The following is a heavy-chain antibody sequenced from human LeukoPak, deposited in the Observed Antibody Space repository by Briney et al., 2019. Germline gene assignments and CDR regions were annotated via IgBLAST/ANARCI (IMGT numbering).Heavy chain of an antibody. V-gene: IGHV4-30-4*01. Sequence: PSETLSLTCTVSGGSISSPDYCCSWLRQPPGRGLEWIGYIYYSGSTYYNPSLKSRVSISVDTSKNQFSLKLSSVTAADTAVYYCARADYDSSGYYHAFDLWGQGTMVTVSS. D-gene: IGHD3-22*01. CDR3: ARADYDSSGYYHAFDL. CDR1: GGSISSPDYC. J-gene: IGHJ3*01. CDR2: IYYSGST.